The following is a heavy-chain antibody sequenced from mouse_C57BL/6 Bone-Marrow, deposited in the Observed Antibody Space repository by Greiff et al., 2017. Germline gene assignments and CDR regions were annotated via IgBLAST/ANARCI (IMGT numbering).Heavy chain of an antibody. CDR2: INPSSGYT. Sequence: VQLQQSGAELAKPGASVKLSCKASGYTFTSYWMHWVKQRRGQGLEWIGYINPSSGYTQYNQKFKDKATLTADKSSSTAYMQLSSLTYEDSAVYYCASWLLRNSYWGQGTTLTVSS. V-gene: IGHV1-7*01. CDR1: GYTFTSYW. D-gene: IGHD2-3*01. J-gene: IGHJ2*01. CDR3: ASWLLRNSY.